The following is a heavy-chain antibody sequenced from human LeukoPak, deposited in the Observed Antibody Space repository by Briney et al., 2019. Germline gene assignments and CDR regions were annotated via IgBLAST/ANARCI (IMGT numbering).Heavy chain of an antibody. V-gene: IGHV3-23*01. J-gene: IGHJ6*02. CDR2: ISGSGGRT. Sequence: GGSLRLSCAASGFIFSSYAMIWVRQAPGKGLEWVSTISGSGGRTNYADSVKGRFTISRDDSKYTLYLQMNSLRAEDTAVYYCAKDPKVNTGPADYFYDGMDVWGQGTSVTVSS. D-gene: IGHD2/OR15-2a*01. CDR3: AKDPKVNTGPADYFYDGMDV. CDR1: GFIFSSYA.